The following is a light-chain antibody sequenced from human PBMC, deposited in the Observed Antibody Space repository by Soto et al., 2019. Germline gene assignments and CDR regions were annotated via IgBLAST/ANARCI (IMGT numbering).Light chain of an antibody. Sequence: QSALTQPASVSGSPGQSITISCTGTSSEVGGYNYVSWYQQHPGKAPKLMIYDVSNRPSGVSNRFSGSKSGNTASLPISGLQAEDEADYYCSSYTSSSTVVFGGGTQLTVL. J-gene: IGLJ2*01. CDR3: SSYTSSSTVV. CDR1: SSEVGGYNY. V-gene: IGLV2-14*01. CDR2: DVS.